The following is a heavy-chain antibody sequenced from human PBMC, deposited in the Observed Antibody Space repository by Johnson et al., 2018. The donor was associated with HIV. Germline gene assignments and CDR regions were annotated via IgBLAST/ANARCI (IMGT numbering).Heavy chain of an antibody. J-gene: IGHJ3*02. V-gene: IGHV3-15*05. CDR3: ARDRIWGYAFDI. CDR2: IKSKIEGGTT. Sequence: GQLVEPGGGLVQPGGSLRRSCVDPAFTFGNVWTNWVRQAPGKGLEWVGRIKSKIEGGTTHYAAPVKARSTISRDNAKSTLYLQMKSLRAEDTAVYYCARDRIWGYAFDIWGLGTWVTVSS. CDR1: AFTFGNVW. D-gene: IGHD3-16*01.